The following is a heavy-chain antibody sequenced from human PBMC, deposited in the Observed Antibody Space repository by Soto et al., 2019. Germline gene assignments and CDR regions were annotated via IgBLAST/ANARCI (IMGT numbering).Heavy chain of an antibody. D-gene: IGHD5-18*01. Sequence: EVQLVESGGGSIQPGGSLRLSCAASGFSVSSNYMSWVRQAPGKGLEWVSVIYSGGNTHYADSVKGRFTIARDKSKNTLYLQMNSLRAEDTAVYYCARDSTWIPYYHYGMDVWGQGTTVTVSS. CDR1: GFSVSSNY. J-gene: IGHJ6*02. V-gene: IGHV3-53*01. CDR2: IYSGGNT. CDR3: ARDSTWIPYYHYGMDV.